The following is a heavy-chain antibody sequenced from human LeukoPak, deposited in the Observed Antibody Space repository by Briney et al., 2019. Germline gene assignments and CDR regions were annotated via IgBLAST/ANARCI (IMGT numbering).Heavy chain of an antibody. J-gene: IGHJ4*02. V-gene: IGHV3-23*01. CDR1: GFTFSSNS. D-gene: IGHD3-10*01. CDR3: TKWSGFGDD. CDR2: ISGSGDST. Sequence: GGSLRLSCAASGFTFSSNSMTWVRQTPGKGLEWVSGISGSGDSTFYADSVKGRFTISRDNSRNTLYLQMSGLRPEDTAVYYCTKWSGFGDDWGQGTLVTVSS.